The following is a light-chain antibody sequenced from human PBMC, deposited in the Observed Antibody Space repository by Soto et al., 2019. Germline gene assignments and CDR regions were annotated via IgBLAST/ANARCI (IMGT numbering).Light chain of an antibody. CDR1: QSVSSN. Sequence: EIVMTQSPATLSVSPGERATLSCRASQSVSSNLAWYQQKPGQAPRLLIYGASTRATGVPARFSGSGSGTEFTLTISSLQSEDFAVYYCQYYNNWPPERTFGQGTKVDNK. CDR3: QYYNNWPPERT. CDR2: GAS. J-gene: IGKJ1*01. V-gene: IGKV3-15*01.